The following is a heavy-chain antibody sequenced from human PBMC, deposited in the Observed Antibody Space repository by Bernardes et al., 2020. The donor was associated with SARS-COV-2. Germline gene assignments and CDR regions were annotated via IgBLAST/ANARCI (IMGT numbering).Heavy chain of an antibody. D-gene: IGHD2-2*01. CDR2: ITQRSERS. Sequence: GRSLRVSCAASGFTFGSYGMSWVRQAPGKGLEWVAYITQRSERSIYADSVKGQFTISRDNSRDTLYLQLSNLRAEDTAIYYCAREPSRRADLWGQGTLVTVSS. CDR1: GFTFGSYG. V-gene: IGHV3-23*01. CDR3: AREPSRRADL. J-gene: IGHJ5*02.